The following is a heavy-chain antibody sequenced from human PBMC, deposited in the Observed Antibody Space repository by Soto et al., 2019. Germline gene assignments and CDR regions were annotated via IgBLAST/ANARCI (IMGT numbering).Heavy chain of an antibody. D-gene: IGHD6-19*01. V-gene: IGHV1-69*13. J-gene: IGHJ4*02. CDR2: IIPIFGTA. Sequence: PVKVSCKASGGPFSSHAIGWVRPAPGQGLEWMGGIIPIFGTANYAQKFQGRVTITADESTSTAYMELSSLRSEDTAVYYCARSHSSGWYFPVDYWGQGTLVTVSS. CDR1: GGPFSSHA. CDR3: ARSHSSGWYFPVDY.